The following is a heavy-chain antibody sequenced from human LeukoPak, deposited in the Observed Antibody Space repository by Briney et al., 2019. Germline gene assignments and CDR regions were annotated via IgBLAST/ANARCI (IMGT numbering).Heavy chain of an antibody. CDR2: IIPIVGTA. V-gene: IGHV1-69*13. Sequence: GASVKVSCKASGGTFSSYAISWVRQAPGQGLEWMGGIIPIVGTANYAQKFQGRVTITADESTSTAYMELSSLRSEDTAVYYCARIVPICSSTSCYDVWGKGTTVTVSS. CDR1: GGTFSSYA. J-gene: IGHJ6*04. CDR3: ARIVPICSSTSCYDV. D-gene: IGHD2-2*01.